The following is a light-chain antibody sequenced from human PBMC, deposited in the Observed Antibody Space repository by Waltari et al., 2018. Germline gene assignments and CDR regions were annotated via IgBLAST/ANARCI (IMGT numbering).Light chain of an antibody. CDR3: QQYGNLPPYT. Sequence: DIQMTQSPSSLSASVGDRLTITRQASQDISNFLNWYQQKPGKAPKLLIYGASNLETGVPSRFSGSGSGTDCTFTISSLQPEDIATYYCQQYGNLPPYTFGQGTKVEIK. CDR2: GAS. V-gene: IGKV1-33*01. J-gene: IGKJ2*01. CDR1: QDISNF.